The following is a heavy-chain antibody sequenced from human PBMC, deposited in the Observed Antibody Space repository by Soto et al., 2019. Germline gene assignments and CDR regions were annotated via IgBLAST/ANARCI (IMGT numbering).Heavy chain of an antibody. V-gene: IGHV3-74*01. CDR3: ARDSGGGWFDP. J-gene: IGHJ5*02. Sequence: VGSLRLSCAASGFTFSSYWMHWVRQAPGKGLVWVSRINSDGSSTSYADSVKGRFTISRDNAKNTLYLQMNSLRAEDTAVYYCARDSGGGWFDPWGQRTLVTVSS. CDR2: INSDGSST. CDR1: GFTFSSYW.